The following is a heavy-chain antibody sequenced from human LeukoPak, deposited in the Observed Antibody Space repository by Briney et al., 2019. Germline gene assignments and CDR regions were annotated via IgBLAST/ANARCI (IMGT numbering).Heavy chain of an antibody. CDR1: GFTVSSNY. J-gene: IGHJ4*02. D-gene: IGHD3-16*01. CDR3: AKDLGLSYFDY. V-gene: IGHV3-23*01. Sequence: PGGSLRLSCAASGFTVSSNYMSWVRQAPGKGLEWVSAISGSGGSTYYADSVKGRFTISRDNSKNTLYLQMNSLRAEDTAVYYCAKDLGLSYFDYWGQGTLVTVSS. CDR2: ISGSGGST.